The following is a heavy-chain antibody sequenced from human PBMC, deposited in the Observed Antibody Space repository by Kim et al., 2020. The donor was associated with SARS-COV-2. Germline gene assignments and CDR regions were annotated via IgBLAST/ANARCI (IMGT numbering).Heavy chain of an antibody. CDR1: GFTFSSYS. Sequence: GGSLRLSCAASGFTFSSYSMNWVRQAPGKGLEWVSSISSSSSYIYYADSVKGRFTISRDNAKNSLYLQMNSLRAEDTAVYYCARGLYCSSTSCHTPYYYYYYMDVWGKGTTVTVSS. CDR3: ARGLYCSSTSCHTPYYYYYYMDV. J-gene: IGHJ6*03. V-gene: IGHV3-21*01. CDR2: ISSSSSYI. D-gene: IGHD2-2*02.